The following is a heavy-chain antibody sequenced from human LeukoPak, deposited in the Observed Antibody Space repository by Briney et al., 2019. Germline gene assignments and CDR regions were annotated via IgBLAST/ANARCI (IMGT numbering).Heavy chain of an antibody. Sequence: ASVKVSCKASGYTFTSYDINWVRQATGQGLEWMGWMNPNSGNTGYAQKFQGRVTITRNTSISTAYMELSSLRSEDTAVYYCARALGVPAAMGLYYYYYMDVWGKGTAVTVS. CDR2: MNPNSGNT. J-gene: IGHJ6*03. D-gene: IGHD2-2*01. CDR1: GYTFTSYD. CDR3: ARALGVPAAMGLYYYYYMDV. V-gene: IGHV1-8*03.